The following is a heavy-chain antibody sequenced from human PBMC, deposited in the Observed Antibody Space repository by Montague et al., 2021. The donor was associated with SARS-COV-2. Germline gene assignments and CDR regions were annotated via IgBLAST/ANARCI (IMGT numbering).Heavy chain of an antibody. CDR3: ARVNYGEVDY. CDR1: GVSFSDHF. D-gene: IGHD4-17*01. Sequence: SETRSLTCAVYGVSFSDHFWWWIRQPPGKGLEWIGEINHSGRTTYSPSLRFRVSMSIDTSKNQFSLHLRPLTAADAAVYYCARVNYGEVDYWGPGTLVTVSS. CDR2: INHSGRT. J-gene: IGHJ4*02. V-gene: IGHV4-34*01.